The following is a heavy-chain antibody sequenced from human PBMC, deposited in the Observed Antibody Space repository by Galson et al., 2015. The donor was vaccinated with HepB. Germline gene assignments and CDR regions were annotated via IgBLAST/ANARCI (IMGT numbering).Heavy chain of an antibody. CDR2: ISSHKGKT. V-gene: IGHV1-18*04. D-gene: IGHD5-12*01. J-gene: IGHJ6*02. CDR3: ARVPLHNTGWLRHYYYYGLDV. CDR1: GYTFTSDG. Sequence: SCKASGYTFTSDGISWVRQAPGQGLEWMGWISSHKGKTFYAQKFQGRVTMTTDTSMSTAYMELRSLRSDDTAVFYCARVPLHNTGWLRHYYYYGLDVWGQGTTVTVSS.